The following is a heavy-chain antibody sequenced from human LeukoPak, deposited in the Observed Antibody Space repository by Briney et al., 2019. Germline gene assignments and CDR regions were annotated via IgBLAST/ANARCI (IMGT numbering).Heavy chain of an antibody. V-gene: IGHV3-21*01. CDR2: ISSTSECV. J-gene: IGHJ6*03. CDR1: GFTFSNYC. D-gene: IGHD2-21*01. Sequence: GGSLRLSCAASGFTFSNYCMNWVRQAPGEGLEWVASISSTSECVLHSDSLQGRFSISRDNARDSLFLEMNSLRAEDTAIYYCARVPLDIILLYYMDVWGKGTTVTVSS. CDR3: ARVPLDIILLYYMDV.